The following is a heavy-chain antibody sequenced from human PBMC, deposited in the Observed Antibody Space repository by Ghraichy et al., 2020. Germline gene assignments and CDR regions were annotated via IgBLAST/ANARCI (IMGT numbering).Heavy chain of an antibody. CDR1: GFTFSSYW. D-gene: IGHD3-3*01. J-gene: IGHJ5*02. CDR2: IKQDGSEK. CDR3: ARDGRYDFWSGYMWFDP. V-gene: IGHV3-7*01. Sequence: GGSLRLSCAASGFTFSSYWMSWVRQAPGKGLEWVANIKQDGSEKYYVDSVKGRFTISRDNAKNSLYLQMNSLRAEDTAVYYCARDGRYDFWSGYMWFDPWGQGTLVTVSS.